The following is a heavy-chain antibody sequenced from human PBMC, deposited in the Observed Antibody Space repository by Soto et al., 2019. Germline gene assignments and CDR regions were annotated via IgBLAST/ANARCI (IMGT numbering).Heavy chain of an antibody. J-gene: IGHJ4*02. Sequence: QVQLVESGGGMVQPGRSLRLSCAASGFSFGDYGMHWVRQVPGKGLQWVAALPYDGSNKQYADSVKGRFTISRDNSKNTLYVQMNSLRPEDTALYYCARGFGSSWYQGFDYWGQGTLVTVSS. CDR3: ARGFGSSWYQGFDY. D-gene: IGHD6-13*01. CDR2: LPYDGSNK. CDR1: GFSFGDYG. V-gene: IGHV3-30*03.